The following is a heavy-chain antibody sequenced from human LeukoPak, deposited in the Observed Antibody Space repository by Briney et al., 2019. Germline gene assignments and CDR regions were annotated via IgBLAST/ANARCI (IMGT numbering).Heavy chain of an antibody. CDR3: ARDRPDYYGSGPFGY. V-gene: IGHV3-33*01. CDR1: GFTFSSYG. D-gene: IGHD3-10*01. Sequence: GGSLRLSCAASGFTFSSYGMHWVRQAPGKGLEWVAVIWYDGSNKYYADSVKGRFTISRDNAKNSLYLQMNSLRAEDTAVYYCARDRPDYYGSGPFGYWGQGTLVTVSS. CDR2: IWYDGSNK. J-gene: IGHJ4*02.